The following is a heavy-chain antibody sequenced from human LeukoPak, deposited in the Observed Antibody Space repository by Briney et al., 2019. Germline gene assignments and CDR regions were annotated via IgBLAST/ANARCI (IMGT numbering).Heavy chain of an antibody. CDR3: AREREAGSSPFDY. CDR1: GGSISSSSYY. D-gene: IGHD6-6*01. CDR2: IYYSGST. V-gene: IGHV4-39*07. J-gene: IGHJ4*02. Sequence: PSETLSLTCTVSGGSISSSSYYWGWIRQPPGKGLEWIGSIYYSGSTYYNPSLKSRVTISVDTSKNQFSLKLSSVTAADTAVYYCAREREAGSSPFDYWGQGTLVTVSS.